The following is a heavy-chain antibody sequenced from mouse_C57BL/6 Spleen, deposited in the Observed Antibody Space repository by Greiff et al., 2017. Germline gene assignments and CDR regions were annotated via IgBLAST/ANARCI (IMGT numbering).Heavy chain of an antibody. V-gene: IGHV1-82*01. CDR1: GYAFSSSW. Sequence: LQESGPELVKPGASVKISCKASGYAFSSSWMNWVKQRPGKGLEWIGRIYPGDGDTNYKGKFKGKATLTADKTSSTAYMQLSSLSSEDAAVYVSAANWDGWYVGGWGTATTVTVST. D-gene: IGHD4-1*01. J-gene: IGHJ1*03. CDR2: IYPGDGDT. CDR3: AANWDGWYVGG.